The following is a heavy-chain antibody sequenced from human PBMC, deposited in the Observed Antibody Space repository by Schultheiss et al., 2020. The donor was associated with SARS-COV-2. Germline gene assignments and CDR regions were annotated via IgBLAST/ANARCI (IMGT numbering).Heavy chain of an antibody. Sequence: SETLSLTCTVSGGSISGYYWSWIRQPPGKGLEWIGSIYYSGSTNYNPSLKSRVTISVDTSKNQFSLKLSSVTAADTAVYYCARWDYGDYAGFDYWGQGTLVTVSS. V-gene: IGHV4-59*01. CDR1: GGSISGYY. J-gene: IGHJ4*02. CDR2: IYYSGST. CDR3: ARWDYGDYAGFDY. D-gene: IGHD4-17*01.